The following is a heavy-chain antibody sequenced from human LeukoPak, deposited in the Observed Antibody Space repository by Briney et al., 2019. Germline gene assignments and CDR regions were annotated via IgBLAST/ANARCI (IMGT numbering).Heavy chain of an antibody. D-gene: IGHD3-22*01. V-gene: IGHV4-39*01. Sequence: LETLSLACTVSGGSLSSTSDYWGWIRQPPGKGLEWIGSVRYSGTTYYSPSLKSRLTMSVDTSKNQFSLKLSSVTAADTAVYYCARHYYDSSGYRRDYYFDYWGQGTLVTVSS. CDR2: VRYSGTT. CDR3: ARHYYDSSGYRRDYYFDY. J-gene: IGHJ4*02. CDR1: GGSLSSTSDY.